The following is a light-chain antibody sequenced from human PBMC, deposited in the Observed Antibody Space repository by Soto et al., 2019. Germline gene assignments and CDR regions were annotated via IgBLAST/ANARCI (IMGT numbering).Light chain of an antibody. CDR1: SSDVGSYQY. CDR3: SSYTSSSTLYV. CDR2: EVS. V-gene: IGLV2-14*01. Sequence: QSALTQPASVSGSPGQSITISCTGTSSDVGSYQYVSWYQQHPGKAPKLIIYEVSNRPSGVSNRFSGSKSGNTASLTISGLQAEDDGDYYCSSYTSSSTLYVFGTGTKVTVL. J-gene: IGLJ1*01.